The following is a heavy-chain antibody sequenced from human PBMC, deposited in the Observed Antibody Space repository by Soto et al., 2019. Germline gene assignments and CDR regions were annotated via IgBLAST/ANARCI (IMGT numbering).Heavy chain of an antibody. J-gene: IGHJ6*02. CDR2: INPKSGGT. D-gene: IGHD2-8*01. Sequence: ASVKVSCKASGYSFTDYHIHWVRQAPGQGLEWLGRINPKSGGTSTAQKFQGWVTMTTDTSISTASMEPTRLTSADTAIYYCARGDSTDCSNGVCSFFYNHDMDVWG. V-gene: IGHV1-2*04. CDR1: GYSFTDYH. CDR3: ARGDSTDCSNGVCSFFYNHDMDV.